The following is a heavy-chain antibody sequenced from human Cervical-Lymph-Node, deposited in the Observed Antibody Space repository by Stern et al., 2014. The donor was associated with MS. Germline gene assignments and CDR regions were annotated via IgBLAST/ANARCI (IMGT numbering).Heavy chain of an antibody. Sequence: QVQLMQSGAEVKKPGSSVKVSCKASGGTFSSYAISWVRQAPGQGLEWMGAIVPVFDKSKNAQRFQERVTITADESTSTVYMELSGLTSEDTAVYYCARERGNTYGFDYWGQGTLVTVSS. J-gene: IGHJ4*02. D-gene: IGHD4-23*01. CDR2: IVPVFDKS. CDR3: ARERGNTYGFDY. V-gene: IGHV1-69*01. CDR1: GGTFSSYA.